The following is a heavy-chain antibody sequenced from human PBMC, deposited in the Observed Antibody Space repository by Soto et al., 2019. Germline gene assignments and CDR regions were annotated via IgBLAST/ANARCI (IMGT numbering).Heavy chain of an antibody. CDR2: IKEDGSEI. CDR1: GFSIRSCW. J-gene: IGHJ4*02. D-gene: IGHD3-16*01. Sequence: GGSLRLSCAFSGFSIRSCWMIWVRQAPGKGLEWVASIKEDGSEIYYVESVRGRFTISRDSAENALHLLMNSLSAEDTGVYFCARDVGFDYVNWGQGTLVTVSS. V-gene: IGHV3-7*01. CDR3: ARDVGFDYVN.